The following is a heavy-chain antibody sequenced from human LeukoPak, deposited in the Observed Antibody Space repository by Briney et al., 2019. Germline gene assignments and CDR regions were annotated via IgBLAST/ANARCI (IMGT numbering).Heavy chain of an antibody. J-gene: IGHJ4*02. CDR2: IIPIFGTA. CDR3: ARDFPVVVVAATLDY. CDR1: GGTFSSYA. V-gene: IGHV1-69*05. D-gene: IGHD2-15*01. Sequence: SVKVSCKASGGTFSSYAISWVRQAPGQGLEWMGGIIPIFGTANYAQKLQGRVTMTTDTSTSTAYMELRSLRSDDTAVYYCARDFPVVVVAATLDYWGQGTLVTVSS.